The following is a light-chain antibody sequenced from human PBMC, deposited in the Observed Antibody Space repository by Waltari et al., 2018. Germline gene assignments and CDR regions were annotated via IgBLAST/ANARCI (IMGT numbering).Light chain of an antibody. CDR2: WGS. CDR1: RSILSTSNNKNH. J-gene: IGKJ2*01. Sequence: DIDMTQSPDSLAVSLGQRAPINCNSGRSILSTSNNKNHLAWYQQRPGQPPKMLIYWGSTGIAGVPDRFSGSGSGTEFTLTISSLQAEDEAIYFCQQDYGYPPSFGQGTNVQIK. V-gene: IGKV4-1*01. CDR3: QQDYGYPPS.